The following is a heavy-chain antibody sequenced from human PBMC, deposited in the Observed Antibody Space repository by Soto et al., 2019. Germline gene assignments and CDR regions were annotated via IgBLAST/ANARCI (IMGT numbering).Heavy chain of an antibody. Sequence: GGSLRLSCAASGFTFSSYWMYWVRQAPGKGLVWVSDINSGGSSTTYADSVKGRFTISRDNSKNTLYLQMNSLRAEDTAVYYCAKTAAAGPFDYWGQGTLVTVSS. D-gene: IGHD6-13*01. CDR3: AKTAAAGPFDY. CDR2: INSGGSST. J-gene: IGHJ4*02. V-gene: IGHV3-74*01. CDR1: GFTFSSYW.